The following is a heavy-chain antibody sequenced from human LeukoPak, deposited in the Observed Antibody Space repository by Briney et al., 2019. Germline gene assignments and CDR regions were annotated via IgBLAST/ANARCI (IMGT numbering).Heavy chain of an antibody. V-gene: IGHV3-21*01. CDR3: ARERRNTPMDV. CDR1: GFIFSDYT. Sequence: GGSLRLSCEASGFIFSDYTMNWVRQAPGKGLEWVSFISPSSSSIYYADSVKGRFTVSRDNAKNSLYLQMNSLRAEDTALYYCARERRNTPMDVWGQGTTVTVSS. J-gene: IGHJ6*02. D-gene: IGHD5-18*01. CDR2: ISPSSSSI.